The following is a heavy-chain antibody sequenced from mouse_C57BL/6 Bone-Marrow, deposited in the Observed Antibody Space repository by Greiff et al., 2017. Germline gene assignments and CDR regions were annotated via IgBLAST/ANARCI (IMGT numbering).Heavy chain of an antibody. Sequence: EVKLMESGPGLVKPSQSLSLTCSVTGYSITSGYYWNWIRQFPGNKLVWLGYISYDGSNNYNPSLKNRISITRDTSKYQFFLKLNSVTTEDTATYYCERDRDYGSRFDYWGQGTTLTVSS. CDR1: GYSITSGYY. J-gene: IGHJ2*01. CDR2: ISYDGSN. D-gene: IGHD1-1*01. V-gene: IGHV3-6*01. CDR3: ERDRDYGSRFDY.